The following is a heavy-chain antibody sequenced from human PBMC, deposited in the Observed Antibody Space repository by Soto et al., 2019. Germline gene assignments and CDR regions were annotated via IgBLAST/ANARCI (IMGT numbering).Heavy chain of an antibody. Sequence: QVRLVQSGAEVKKPGASVKLSCKASGYTFADYFIHWVRQAPGQGLEWLGIINPSVAATDYAQNFQGRLTMTRDTSTTTVYMELTSLRSDDTAVYFCARGGEGRVFGLLPFEFWGQGTLVTVSS. V-gene: IGHV1-46*01. CDR1: GYTFADYF. CDR3: ARGGEGRVFGLLPFEF. CDR2: INPSVAAT. J-gene: IGHJ4*02. D-gene: IGHD3-10*01.